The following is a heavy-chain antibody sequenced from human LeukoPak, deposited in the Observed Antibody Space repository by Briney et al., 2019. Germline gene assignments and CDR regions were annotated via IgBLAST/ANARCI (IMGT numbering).Heavy chain of an antibody. D-gene: IGHD4-23*01. CDR2: IYYSGST. CDR1: GGPISSYY. J-gene: IGHJ5*02. Sequence: PSETLSLICTVSGGPISSYYWSWIRQPPGKGLEWIGYIYYSGSTNYNPSLKSRVTISVDTSKNQFSLKLSSVTAADTAVYYCARHSRPYGGKSNWFDPWGQGTLVTVSS. V-gene: IGHV4-59*08. CDR3: ARHSRPYGGKSNWFDP.